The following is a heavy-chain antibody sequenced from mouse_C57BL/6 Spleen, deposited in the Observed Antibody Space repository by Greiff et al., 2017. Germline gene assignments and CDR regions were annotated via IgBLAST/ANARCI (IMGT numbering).Heavy chain of an antibody. CDR3: ASDYYGSSAY. CDR2: ISGGGGNP. J-gene: IGHJ3*01. V-gene: IGHV5-9*01. D-gene: IGHD1-1*01. CDR1: GFTFSSYT. Sequence: EVKLMESGGGLVKPGGSLKLSCAASGFTFSSYTMSWVRQTPEKRLEWVATISGGGGNPSYPDSVKGRFTISRDNAKNTLYLQMSSLRSEDTALYYCASDYYGSSAYWGQGTLVTVSA.